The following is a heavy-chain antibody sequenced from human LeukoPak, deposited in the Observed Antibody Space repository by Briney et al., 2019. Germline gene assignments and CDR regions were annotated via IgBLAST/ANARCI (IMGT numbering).Heavy chain of an antibody. CDR1: GGSISTYY. CDR3: AREYYYDSSGYYPPHAFDI. D-gene: IGHD3-22*01. CDR2: IYYSGST. J-gene: IGHJ3*02. Sequence: PSETLSLTCTVSGGSISTYYWSWVRQPPGKALEWLGYIYYSGSTNYNPSLKSRVTISVDTSKKQFSLKLSSVTAADTAVYYCAREYYYDSSGYYPPHAFDIWGQGTMVTVSS. V-gene: IGHV4-59*01.